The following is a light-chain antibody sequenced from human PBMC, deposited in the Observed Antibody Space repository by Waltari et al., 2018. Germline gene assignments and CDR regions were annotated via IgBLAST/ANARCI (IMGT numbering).Light chain of an antibody. J-gene: IGLJ2*01. CDR3: SSYTTTSTLVL. V-gene: IGLV2-14*03. CDR1: SSDICDHDF. Sequence: QSALTQPASVSGCPGQSITLPCPGTSSDICDHDFVSWYQQYPGGPPKLRIYDVTDRPSGVSIRFSGSKSGSTASLTISGLQTEDEAFYYCSSYTTTSTLVLFGGGTKLTVL. CDR2: DVT.